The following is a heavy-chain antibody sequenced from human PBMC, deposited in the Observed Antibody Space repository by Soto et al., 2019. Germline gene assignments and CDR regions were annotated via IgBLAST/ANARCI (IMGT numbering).Heavy chain of an antibody. D-gene: IGHD1-26*01. CDR3: ANGMLFSS. CDR2: IYYNGST. CDR1: GGSINTNSIYY. J-gene: IGHJ5*02. V-gene: IGHV4-39*07. Sequence: PSETLSLTCTVSGGSINTNSIYYWGWIRQPPGKGLEWIGSIYYNGSTNYNPSLKSRVTISVDTSKNQFSLKLSSVTAADTAVYYCANGMLFSSWGQGTLVTVSS.